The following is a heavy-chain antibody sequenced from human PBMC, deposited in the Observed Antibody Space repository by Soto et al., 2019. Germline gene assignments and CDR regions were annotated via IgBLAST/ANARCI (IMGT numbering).Heavy chain of an antibody. CDR3: ARHCRLQGDDWFDP. D-gene: IGHD4-4*01. J-gene: IGHJ5*02. CDR2: IYYSGST. CDR1: GGSISSSSYY. Sequence: QLQLQESGPGLVKPSETLSLTCTVSGGSISSSSYYWGWIRQPPGKGLEWIGSIYYSGSTYHNPPLKSRVTIAVDASKNRCSLKPSSVTAADTAVYYCARHCRLQGDDWFDPWGQGTLVTVSS. V-gene: IGHV4-39*01.